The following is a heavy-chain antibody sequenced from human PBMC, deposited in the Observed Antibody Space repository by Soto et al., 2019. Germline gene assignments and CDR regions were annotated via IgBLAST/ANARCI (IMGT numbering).Heavy chain of an antibody. CDR2: IYHSGST. V-gene: IGHV4-30-2*01. J-gene: IGHJ4*01. Sequence: QLQLQESGSGLVKPSQTLSLTCAVSGGSISSGGYSWSWIRQPPGKGLERIGYIYHSGSTYYNPSLKSRVTISVDRSKNQFSLKLSSVTAADTAVYYCARGGVELGWWCEIWGHGTLVTVAS. CDR3: ARGGVELGWWCEI. CDR1: GGSISSGGYS. D-gene: IGHD2-21*01.